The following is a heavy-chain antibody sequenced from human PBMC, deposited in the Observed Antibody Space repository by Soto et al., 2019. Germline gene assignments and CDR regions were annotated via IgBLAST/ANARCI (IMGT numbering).Heavy chain of an antibody. Sequence: GASVKVSCKASGGTFSSYAISWVRQAPGQGLEWMGGIIPIFGTANYAQKFQGRVTITADESTSTAYMELSSLRSEDPAVYYCARASDAPGIAAAGRIPSLFDPWGQGTLVTVSS. CDR1: GGTFSSYA. J-gene: IGHJ5*02. D-gene: IGHD6-13*01. CDR2: IIPIFGTA. CDR3: ARASDAPGIAAAGRIPSLFDP. V-gene: IGHV1-69*13.